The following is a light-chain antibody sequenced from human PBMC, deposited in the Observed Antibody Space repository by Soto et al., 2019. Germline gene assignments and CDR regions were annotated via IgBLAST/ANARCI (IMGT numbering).Light chain of an antibody. Sequence: EIVLTQSPGTLSLSPGEGATLSCRASQSVSSTHLAWYQQKPGQAPRLLIYGASSRATDIPDRFSGSGSGTDFTLTISRLEPDDFAVYYCRQSGSSPWTFGQGTKVDIK. CDR3: RQSGSSPWT. V-gene: IGKV3-20*01. CDR2: GAS. J-gene: IGKJ1*01. CDR1: QSVSSTH.